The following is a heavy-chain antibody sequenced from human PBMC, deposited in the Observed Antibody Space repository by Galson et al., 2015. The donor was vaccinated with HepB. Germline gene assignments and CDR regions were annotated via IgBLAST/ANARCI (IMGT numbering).Heavy chain of an antibody. D-gene: IGHD3-10*01. Sequence: SLRLSCAASGFTFSSYAMHWVRQAPGKGLEWVAVISYDGSNKYYADSVKGRFTISRDNSKNTLYLQMNSLRAEDTAVYYCARDPDVLLWFGELLWPNFDYWGQGTLVTVSS. CDR2: ISYDGSNK. CDR3: ARDPDVLLWFGELLWPNFDY. V-gene: IGHV3-30*04. J-gene: IGHJ4*02. CDR1: GFTFSSYA.